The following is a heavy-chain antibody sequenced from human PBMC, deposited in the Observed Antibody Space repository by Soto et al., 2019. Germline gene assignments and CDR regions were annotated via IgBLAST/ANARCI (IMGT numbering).Heavy chain of an antibody. CDR3: SRDEAAAPGY. J-gene: IGHJ4*02. CDR2: IYHSGST. Sequence: SETLSLTCTVSGVSISSSSYYWGWIRQPPGKGLEWIGSIYHSGSTNYNPSLKSRVTISVDTSKNQFSLKMSFVTAADTAVYYCSRDEAAAPGYWGQGTLVTVSS. V-gene: IGHV4-39*07. CDR1: GVSISSSSYY. D-gene: IGHD6-13*01.